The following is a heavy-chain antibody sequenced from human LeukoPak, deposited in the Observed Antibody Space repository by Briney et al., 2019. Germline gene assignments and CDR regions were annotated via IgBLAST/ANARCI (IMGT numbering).Heavy chain of an antibody. D-gene: IGHD3-10*01. V-gene: IGHV4-38-2*01. Sequence: SETLSLTCAVSGYSISSGYYWGWIRQPPRKGLEWIGSIYHSGSTYYNPSLKSRVTISVDTSKNQFSLKLSSVTAADTAVYYCARCGCGSYYTYYYYGMDVWGKGTTVTVSS. CDR3: ARCGCGSYYTYYYYGMDV. CDR2: IYHSGST. CDR1: GYSISSGYY. J-gene: IGHJ6*04.